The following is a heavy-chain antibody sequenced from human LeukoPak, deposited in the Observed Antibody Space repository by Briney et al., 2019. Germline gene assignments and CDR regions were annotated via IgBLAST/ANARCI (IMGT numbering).Heavy chain of an antibody. CDR2: ISHSGSV. D-gene: IGHD3-10*01. CDR3: ARVKGREGSTVIIDY. J-gene: IGHJ4*02. CDR1: DGSISNYY. Sequence: PSETLSLTCSVSDGSISNYYWSWIRQSPGKGLEWIGYISHSGSVNYNPSLKSRVTMSVDTSKNQFSLKLSSVTAADTAVYYCARVKGREGSTVIIDYWGQGTLVTVSS. V-gene: IGHV4-59*01.